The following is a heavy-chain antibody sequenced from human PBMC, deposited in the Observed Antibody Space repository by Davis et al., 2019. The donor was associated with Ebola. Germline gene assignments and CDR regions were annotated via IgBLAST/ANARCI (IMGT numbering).Heavy chain of an antibody. Sequence: GESLKISCAGSGFTFSSYSMSWVRQAPGKGLEWVANIKEDGSEKYYVDSVKGRFTISRDNAKNSLYLQMNSLRAEDTAVYYCARDDRFITIFGVSRGQGTLVTVSS. J-gene: IGHJ4*02. CDR3: ARDDRFITIFGVS. D-gene: IGHD3-3*01. V-gene: IGHV3-7*03. CDR2: IKEDGSEK. CDR1: GFTFSSYS.